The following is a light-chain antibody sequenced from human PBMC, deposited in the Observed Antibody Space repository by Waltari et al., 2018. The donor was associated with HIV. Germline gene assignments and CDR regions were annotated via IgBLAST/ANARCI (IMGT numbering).Light chain of an antibody. Sequence: DIQMTQSPSTLSASVGDRVNITCRASQSISSWLAWYQQKPGRAPKLLIYKGSNLETGVPSRFSGSGSGTEFTLTISSLQPDDIATYYCQQYDSYSYTFGLGTKLEI. CDR3: QQYDSYSYT. CDR1: QSISSW. V-gene: IGKV1-5*03. J-gene: IGKJ2*01. CDR2: KGS.